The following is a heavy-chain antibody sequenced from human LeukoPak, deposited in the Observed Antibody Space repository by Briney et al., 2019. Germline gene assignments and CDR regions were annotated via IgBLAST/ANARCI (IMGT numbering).Heavy chain of an antibody. CDR3: ARASGWGMDV. V-gene: IGHV3-13*04. Sequence: PGGSLRLSCAASGFTFSMYDMHWVRQGAGRGLEWVSAINSAGDTYYAGSVKGRFTIPRENAENSLYLQMNSLSVGDTAVYYCARASGWGMDVRGQGTTVTVSS. D-gene: IGHD3-10*01. J-gene: IGHJ6*02. CDR2: INSAGDT. CDR1: GFTFSMYD.